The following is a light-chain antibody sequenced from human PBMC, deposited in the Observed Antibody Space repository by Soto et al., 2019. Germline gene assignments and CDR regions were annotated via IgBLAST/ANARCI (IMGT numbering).Light chain of an antibody. Sequence: QSALTQPASVSGSPGQSITISCTGTSSDVGGYNYVSWYQQHPGKAPKLLIYDVSKRPSGVSNRFSGSKSGNTASLTISGLQAEDEADYYCCSYASSSTYVFGPGTKVTVL. CDR2: DVS. CDR3: CSYASSSTYV. J-gene: IGLJ1*01. V-gene: IGLV2-14*01. CDR1: SSDVGGYNY.